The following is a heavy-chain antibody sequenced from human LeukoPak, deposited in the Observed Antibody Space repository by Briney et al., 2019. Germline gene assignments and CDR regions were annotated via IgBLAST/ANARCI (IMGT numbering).Heavy chain of an antibody. CDR3: ARVNVGADFDY. CDR2: IIPIFSTA. J-gene: IGHJ4*02. CDR1: GGTFSSYA. D-gene: IGHD1-26*01. Sequence: GASVKVSCKASGGTFSSYAISWVRQAPGQGLEWMGGIIPIFSTANYAQKFQGRVTITADESTSTAYMELSSLRSEDTAVYYCARVNVGADFDYWGQGTLVTVSS. V-gene: IGHV1-69*13.